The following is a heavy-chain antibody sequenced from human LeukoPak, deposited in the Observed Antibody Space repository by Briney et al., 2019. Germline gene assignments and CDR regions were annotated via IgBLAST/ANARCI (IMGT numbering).Heavy chain of an antibody. CDR1: GFTFSSYS. V-gene: IGHV3-48*01. D-gene: IGHD3-22*01. Sequence: GGSLRLSCAASGFTFSSYSMNWVRQAPGKGLEWVSYISSSSSTIYYADSVKGRFTISRDNAKNSLYLQMNSLRAEDTAVYYCASGYDSSGYYFQFDYWGQGTLVTVSS. CDR3: ASGYDSSGYYFQFDY. J-gene: IGHJ4*02. CDR2: ISSSSSTI.